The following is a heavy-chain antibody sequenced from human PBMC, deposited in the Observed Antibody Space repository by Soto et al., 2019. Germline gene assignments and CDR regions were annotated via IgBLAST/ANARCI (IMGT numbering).Heavy chain of an antibody. J-gene: IGHJ4*02. CDR3: ARVRGFPNYSDS. Sequence: SETLSLTCTVSGGSVSGGSYYWSWIRQPPGKGLEWIGYTFYTGSSNYNLSLKSRATISVDTSQNQFSLKLSSVTAADTAVYYCARVRGFPNYSDSWGQATLVTVS. D-gene: IGHD3-22*01. CDR2: TFYTGSS. CDR1: GGSVSGGSYY. V-gene: IGHV4-61*01.